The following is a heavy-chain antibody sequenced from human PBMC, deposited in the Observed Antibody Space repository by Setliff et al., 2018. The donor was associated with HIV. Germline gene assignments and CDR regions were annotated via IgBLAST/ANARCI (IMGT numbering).Heavy chain of an antibody. V-gene: IGHV1-18*01. CDR2: ISAYNGNT. D-gene: IGHD3-10*01. Sequence: ASVKVSCKASGYTFTSYGISWVRQAPGQGLEWMGWISAYNGNTNYAQKLQGRVTMTTDTSTSTAYMELRSLRSDDTAVYDCARDPLKYYGSGSYYIPFDYWGQGTLVTVSS. J-gene: IGHJ4*02. CDR3: ARDPLKYYGSGSYYIPFDY. CDR1: GYTFTSYG.